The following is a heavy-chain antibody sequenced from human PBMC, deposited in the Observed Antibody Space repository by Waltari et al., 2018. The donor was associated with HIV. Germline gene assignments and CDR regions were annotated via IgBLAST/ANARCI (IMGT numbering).Heavy chain of an antibody. Sequence: QVQLVQSGAEVKKPGSSVKVSCKASGGTFSSYAISWVRQAPGHGLEWMGGIRPILGTANYAQKFQGRVTITADEATSTAYMELSSLRSEDTAVYYCARDRGDSSGWYFDYWGQGTLVTVSS. CDR1: GGTFSSYA. D-gene: IGHD6-19*01. V-gene: IGHV1-69*12. CDR3: ARDRGDSSGWYFDY. J-gene: IGHJ4*02. CDR2: IRPILGTA.